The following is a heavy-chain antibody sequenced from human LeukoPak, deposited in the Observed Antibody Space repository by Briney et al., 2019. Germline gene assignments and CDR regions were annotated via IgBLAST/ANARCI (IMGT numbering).Heavy chain of an antibody. D-gene: IGHD4-23*01. CDR2: IHHSGST. V-gene: IGHV4-38-2*02. CDR3: ARAYGGNSQYFQH. CDR1: GGSISSNYY. Sequence: SETLSLTCTVSGGSISSNYYWGWIRQPPGKGLEWIGSIHHSGSTNYNPSLKSRVTISLDTSKNQFSLKLSSVTAADTAVYYCARAYGGNSQYFQHWGQGTLVTVSS. J-gene: IGHJ1*01.